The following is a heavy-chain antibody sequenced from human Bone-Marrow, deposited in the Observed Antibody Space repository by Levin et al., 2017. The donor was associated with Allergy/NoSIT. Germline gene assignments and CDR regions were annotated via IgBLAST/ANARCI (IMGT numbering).Heavy chain of an antibody. V-gene: IGHV4-34*01. Sequence: SETLSLTCAVYGGSFSGYYWSWIRQPPGKGLEWIGEINHSGSTNYNPSLKSRVTISVDTSKNQFSLKLSSVTAADTAVYYCARATSIAVAGITPPFDYWGQGTLVTVSS. CDR1: GGSFSGYY. J-gene: IGHJ4*02. CDR3: ARATSIAVAGITPPFDY. CDR2: INHSGST. D-gene: IGHD6-19*01.